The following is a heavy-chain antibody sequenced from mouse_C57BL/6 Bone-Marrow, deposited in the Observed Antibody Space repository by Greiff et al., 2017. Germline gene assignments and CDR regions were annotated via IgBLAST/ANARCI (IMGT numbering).Heavy chain of an antibody. J-gene: IGHJ3*01. Sequence: QVQLQQPGAELVRPGSSVKLSCKASGYTFTSYWMHWVKQRPIQGLEWIGNIDPSDSETHYNQKFKDKATLTVDQSSRTAYMQLSSLTSEDSAFYYGSILYYYGSSTWFAYWGQGTLVTVAA. CDR1: GYTFTSYW. CDR3: SILYYYGSSTWFAY. D-gene: IGHD1-1*01. CDR2: IDPSDSET. V-gene: IGHV1-52*01.